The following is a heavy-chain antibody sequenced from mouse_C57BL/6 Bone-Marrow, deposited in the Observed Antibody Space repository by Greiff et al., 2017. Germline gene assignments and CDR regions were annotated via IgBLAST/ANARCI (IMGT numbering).Heavy chain of an antibody. CDR2: SRNKANDYTT. CDR3: ARDYYGSSYWYFDV. Sequence: EVKVVESGGGLVQSGCSLRLSCATSGFTFSDFYMEWVRQAPGKGLEWIAASRNKANDYTTEYSASVKGRFIVSRDTSQSILYLQMNALRAEDTAIYYCARDYYGSSYWYFDVWGTGTTVTVSS. D-gene: IGHD1-1*01. J-gene: IGHJ1*03. V-gene: IGHV7-1*01. CDR1: GFTFSDFY.